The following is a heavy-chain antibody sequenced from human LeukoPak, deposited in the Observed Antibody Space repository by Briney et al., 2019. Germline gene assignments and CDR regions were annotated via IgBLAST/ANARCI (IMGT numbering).Heavy chain of an antibody. CDR2: ISYDGSNE. CDR1: GFTFSSYV. J-gene: IGHJ3*02. V-gene: IGHV3-30*04. CDR3: ARDMEPDAFDI. D-gene: IGHD1-1*01. Sequence: GRSLRLSCAASGFTFSSYVMHWVRQAPGKGLEWVAIISYDGSNEYYADSVKGRFTISRDNSKNTLYLQMNSLRAEDTALYYCARDMEPDAFDIWGQGTMVTVSS.